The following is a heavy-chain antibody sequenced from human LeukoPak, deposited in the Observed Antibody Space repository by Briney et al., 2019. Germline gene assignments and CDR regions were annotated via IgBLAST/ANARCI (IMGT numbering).Heavy chain of an antibody. CDR2: INHSGST. D-gene: IGHD3-22*01. Sequence: SETLSLTCAVYGGSFSGYYWSWIRQPPGKGLEWIGEINHSGSTNYNPSLKSRVTISVDTSKNQFSLKLSSVTAADTAVYYCARVQNTYYYDSSGYRWYYYGMDVWGQGTRVTVSS. CDR3: ARVQNTYYYDSSGYRWYYYGMDV. V-gene: IGHV4-34*01. J-gene: IGHJ6*02. CDR1: GGSFSGYY.